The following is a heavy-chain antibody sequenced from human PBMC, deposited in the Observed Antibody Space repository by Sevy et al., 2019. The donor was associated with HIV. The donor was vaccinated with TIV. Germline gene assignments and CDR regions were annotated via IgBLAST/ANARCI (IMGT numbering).Heavy chain of an antibody. Sequence: GGSLRLSCAASGFTFSSYAMSWVRQAPGKGLEWVSAISGSGGSTYYADSVKGRFTISRDNSKNTLYLQMNSLRAEDTAVYYCAAQMAYSSSWYVGPWFDPWGQGTLVTVSS. D-gene: IGHD6-13*01. CDR1: GFTFSSYA. CDR2: ISGSGGST. CDR3: AAQMAYSSSWYVGPWFDP. V-gene: IGHV3-23*01. J-gene: IGHJ5*02.